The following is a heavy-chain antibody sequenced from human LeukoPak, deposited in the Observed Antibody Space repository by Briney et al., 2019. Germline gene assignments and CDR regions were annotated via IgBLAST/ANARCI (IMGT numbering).Heavy chain of an antibody. CDR1: GLTFSSYW. CDR2: ISSSSSYI. J-gene: IGHJ4*02. CDR3: ARAMGGFDY. Sequence: GGSLRLSCAASGLTFSSYWMSWVRKAPGKGLEWVSSISSSSSYIYYADSVKGRFTISRDNAKNSLYLQMNSLRAEDTAVYYCARAMGGFDYWGQGTLVTVSS. D-gene: IGHD3-16*01. V-gene: IGHV3-21*01.